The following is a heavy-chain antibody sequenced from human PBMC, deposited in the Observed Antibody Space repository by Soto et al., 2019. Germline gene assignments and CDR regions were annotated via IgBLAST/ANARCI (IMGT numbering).Heavy chain of an antibody. CDR1: GFTFSSYG. CDR3: AKLIVGATFDY. Sequence: QVQLVESGGGVVQPGRSLRLSCAASGFTFSSYGMHWVRQAPGRGLEWVAVISYDGSNKYYADSVKGRFTISRDNSKNTQYLQTNSLRAEDTAVYHSAKLIVGATFDYWGQGTPVTVSS. V-gene: IGHV3-30*18. J-gene: IGHJ4*02. CDR2: ISYDGSNK. D-gene: IGHD1-26*01.